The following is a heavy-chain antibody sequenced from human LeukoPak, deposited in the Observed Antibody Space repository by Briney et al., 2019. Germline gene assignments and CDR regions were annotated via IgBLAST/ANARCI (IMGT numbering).Heavy chain of an antibody. CDR2: ISSSGSTI. J-gene: IGHJ4*02. Sequence: GGSLRLSCAASGFTFSDYYMSWIRQAPGKGLEWVSYISSSGSTIYYADSVKGRFTISRDNSKNTLYLQMNSLRAEDTAVYYCAKGLFEQWLVDYWGQGTLVTVSS. D-gene: IGHD6-19*01. CDR3: AKGLFEQWLVDY. CDR1: GFTFSDYY. V-gene: IGHV3-11*04.